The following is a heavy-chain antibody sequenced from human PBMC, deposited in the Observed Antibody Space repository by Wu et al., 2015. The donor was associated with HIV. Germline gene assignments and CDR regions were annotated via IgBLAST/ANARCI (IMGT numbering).Heavy chain of an antibody. V-gene: IGHV1-46*01. Sequence: QVQLMQSGAEVKKPGASVKVSCKASGYTFTKHYIHWVRQAPGQGLEWMGVINPGENRISYAQRFQGRVAMTRDTSTSTVYMELSSLRSEDMAVYYCATRSISGNMEAFDVWGQGTVVTGLF. CDR3: ATRSISGNMEAFDV. CDR2: INPGENRI. J-gene: IGHJ3*01. CDR1: GYTFTKHY. D-gene: IGHD1-20*01.